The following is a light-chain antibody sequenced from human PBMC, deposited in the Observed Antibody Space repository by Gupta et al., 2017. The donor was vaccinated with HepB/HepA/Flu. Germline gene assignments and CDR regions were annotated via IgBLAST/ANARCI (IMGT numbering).Light chain of an antibody. CDR2: DAS. J-gene: IGKJ4*01. Sequence: EIVLTQSPATLSLSPGERATLSCGASESVRSRYLAWYQQKPGRAPRLLMYDASKRATGIPDRFSGSGSGTDFTLTISRLEPEDFAVYYCQQEGSSPLTFGGGTKVEIK. CDR1: ESVRSRY. CDR3: QQEGSSPLT. V-gene: IGKV3D-20*01.